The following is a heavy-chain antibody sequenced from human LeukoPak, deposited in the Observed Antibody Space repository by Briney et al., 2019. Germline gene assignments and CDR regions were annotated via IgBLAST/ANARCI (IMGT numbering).Heavy chain of an antibody. J-gene: IGHJ6*02. Sequence: PGGSLRLSCAAPGFTFSSYWMSWVRQAPGKGLEWVANIKQDGSETYHVDSVKGRFTISRDNARNSLYLQMNSLRAEDTAVYYCASVDRAIVHYYGMDVWGQGTTVTVSS. CDR3: ASVDRAIVHYYGMDV. CDR2: IKQDGSET. D-gene: IGHD5-18*01. CDR1: GFTFSSYW. V-gene: IGHV3-7*01.